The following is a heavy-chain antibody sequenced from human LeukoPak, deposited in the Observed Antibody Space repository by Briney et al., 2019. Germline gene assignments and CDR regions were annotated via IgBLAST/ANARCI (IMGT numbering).Heavy chain of an antibody. J-gene: IGHJ4*02. CDR2: INHSGST. D-gene: IGHD3-9*01. V-gene: IGHV4-34*01. Sequence: PSETLSLTCAVYGGSFSGYYWSWIRQPPGKGLEWIGEINHSGSTNYNPSLKSRVTISVDKSKNQFSLKLSSVTAADTAVYYCASMNYDILTGYSDYWGQGTLVTVSS. CDR1: GGSFSGYY. CDR3: ASMNYDILTGYSDY.